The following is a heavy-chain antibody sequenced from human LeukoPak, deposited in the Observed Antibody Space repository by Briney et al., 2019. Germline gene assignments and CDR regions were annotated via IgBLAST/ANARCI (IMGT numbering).Heavy chain of an antibody. CDR1: GFTFSSYG. D-gene: IGHD3-10*01. CDR3: ARDDYYGSASFDY. CDR2: IWYDGRNK. V-gene: IGHV3-33*01. J-gene: IGHJ4*02. Sequence: AGGSLRLSCAASGFTFSSYGMHWVRQAPGKGLEWVAVIWYDGRNKYYADSVKGRFTISRDNSKNTLYLQMNSLRAEDTAVYYCARDDYYGSASFDYWGQGTLVTVSS.